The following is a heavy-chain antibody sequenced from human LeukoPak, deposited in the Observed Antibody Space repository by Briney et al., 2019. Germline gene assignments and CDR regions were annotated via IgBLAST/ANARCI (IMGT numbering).Heavy chain of an antibody. D-gene: IGHD1-26*01. V-gene: IGHV1-2*06. J-gene: IGHJ4*02. CDR1: GYTFTGSY. CDR3: ARSGSYYSFGY. CDR2: INPNSGGT. Sequence: ASVKVSCKASGYTFTGSYMHWVRQAPGQGLEWVGRINPNSGGTNYAQKFQGRVTITRDTSASTAYMELSSLRSEDTAVYYCARSGSYYSFGYWGQGTLVTVSS.